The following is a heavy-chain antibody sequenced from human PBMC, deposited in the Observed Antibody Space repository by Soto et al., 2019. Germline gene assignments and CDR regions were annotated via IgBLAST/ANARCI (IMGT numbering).Heavy chain of an antibody. Sequence: QVQLVQSAPEVQRPGDSVKVSCKTSGYTFTSYPYSWVRLAPGQGLEWMGWVNTYDGTTKIAQQFRDRITLTADKSAATVFMELRRLTSDDTAVYYCAREYYGTTTWIDYWGQGTLVAVSS. V-gene: IGHV1-18*01. CDR1: GYTFTSYP. CDR2: VNTYDGTT. CDR3: AREYYGTTTWIDY. D-gene: IGHD1-7*01. J-gene: IGHJ4*02.